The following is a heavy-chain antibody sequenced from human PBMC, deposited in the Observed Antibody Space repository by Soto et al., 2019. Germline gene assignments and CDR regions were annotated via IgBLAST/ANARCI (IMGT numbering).Heavy chain of an antibody. J-gene: IGHJ4*02. CDR3: AREDILGVRSFDY. CDR2: ISSGSKTI. D-gene: IGHD3-9*01. CDR1: GFTFSGYS. V-gene: IGHV3-48*02. Sequence: GGALRLSCAASGFTFSGYSVNWVRQAPGKGLEWVSYISSGSKTIYYAESVKGRFTVSRDNARNSQYLQMNSLRDEDTAVYYCAREDILGVRSFDYWGQGTLVTVSS.